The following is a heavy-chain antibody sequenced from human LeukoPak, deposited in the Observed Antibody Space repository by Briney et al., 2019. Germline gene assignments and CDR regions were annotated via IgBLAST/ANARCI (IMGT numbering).Heavy chain of an antibody. CDR1: GYTFTSYA. D-gene: IGHD3-3*01. Sequence: ASVKVSCKASGYTFTSYAMNWVRQAPGQGLEWMGWINTNTGNPTYAQGFTGRFVFSLDTSVSTAYPQISSLKAEDTAVYYCARDHYDFWSGYPHLGYWGQGTLVTVSS. CDR3: ARDHYDFWSGYPHLGY. V-gene: IGHV7-4-1*02. J-gene: IGHJ4*02. CDR2: INTNTGNP.